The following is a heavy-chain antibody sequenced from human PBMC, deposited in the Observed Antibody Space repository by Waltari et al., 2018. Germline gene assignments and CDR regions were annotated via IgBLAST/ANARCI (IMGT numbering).Heavy chain of an antibody. Sequence: QGQLVESGGGGVQPGGSLTLSCVAAGCSLSAHGMHWVRQAPGKGLEWVALIWFDCSNKYHVDSVKGRFTISRDNSKNTLYLQLTTLIAEDTAVYYCARDFRDRTASYSVFKLDYWGQGTLVTVSS. CDR3: ARDFRDRTASYSVFKLDY. V-gene: IGHV3-33*01. CDR2: IWFDCSNK. D-gene: IGHD2-21*01. J-gene: IGHJ4*02. CDR1: GCSLSAHG.